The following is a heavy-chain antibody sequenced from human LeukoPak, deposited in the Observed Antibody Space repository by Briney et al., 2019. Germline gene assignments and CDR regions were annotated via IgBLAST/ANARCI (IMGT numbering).Heavy chain of an antibody. Sequence: SGGSLRLSCAASGFTFSSYWMSWVRQAPGKGLEWVANIKQDGSEKYYVDSVKGRFTISRDDAKNSLYLQMNSLRAEDTAVYYCAKETDRMGSGWYTSFDLWGRGTLVTVSS. CDR3: AKETDRMGSGWYTSFDL. D-gene: IGHD6-19*01. J-gene: IGHJ2*01. V-gene: IGHV3-7*01. CDR1: GFTFSSYW. CDR2: IKQDGSEK.